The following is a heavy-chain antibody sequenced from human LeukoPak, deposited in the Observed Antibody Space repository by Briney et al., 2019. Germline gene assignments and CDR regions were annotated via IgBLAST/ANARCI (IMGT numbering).Heavy chain of an antibody. V-gene: IGHV4-34*01. CDR1: GGSFSGYY. CDR2: INHSGTT. J-gene: IGHJ5*02. CDR3: ARKGPYAFDP. Sequence: SSETLSLTCAVYGGSFSGYYWSWIRQPPGKGLEWIGEINHSGTTNYNPSLKSRVTVSVDTSKNQFSLKLTSVTAADTAVYYCARKGPYAFDPWGQGTLVTVSS. D-gene: IGHD3-16*01.